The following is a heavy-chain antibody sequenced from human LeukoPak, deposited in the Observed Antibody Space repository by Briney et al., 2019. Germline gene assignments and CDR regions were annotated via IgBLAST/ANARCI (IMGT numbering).Heavy chain of an antibody. CDR2: IYYSGST. CDR1: GGSISGSSYY. Sequence: SETLSLTCTVSGGSISGSSYYWGWIRQPPGKGLEWIGSIYYSGSTYYNPSLKSRVTISVDTSKNQFSLKLSSVTAADTAVYYCARQASFSPLDDRGQGTLVTVSS. D-gene: IGHD3-3*01. CDR3: ARQASFSPLDD. J-gene: IGHJ4*02. V-gene: IGHV4-39*01.